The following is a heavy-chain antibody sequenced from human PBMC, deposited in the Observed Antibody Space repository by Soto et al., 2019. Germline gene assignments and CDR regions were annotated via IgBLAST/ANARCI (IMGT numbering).Heavy chain of an antibody. CDR2: ISAHNGNT. J-gene: IGHJ4*02. V-gene: IGHV1-18*01. D-gene: IGHD1-1*01. CDR1: GYAFTTYG. CDR3: ARVRYGDY. Sequence: QVHLVQSGAEVKKPGASVKVSCKGSGYAFTTYGTTWVRQAPGQGLEWMGWISAHNGNTNYAQKHQGRVTVTRDTSTSTAYMELRSLRYDDTAVYYCARVRYGDYWGQGALVTVSS.